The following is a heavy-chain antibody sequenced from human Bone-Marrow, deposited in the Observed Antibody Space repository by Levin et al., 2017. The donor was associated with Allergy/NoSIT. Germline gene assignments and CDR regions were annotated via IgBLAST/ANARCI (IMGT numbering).Heavy chain of an antibody. J-gene: IGHJ4*02. Sequence: SETLSLTCAVSGDSIGSGGFSWNWIRQPPGKGLEWIGNIFHGGTTAYNPSLKGRVTLSVDMSKNQSSLNLNSLTAADTAVYYCSREGAYGDYDYWGQGTLVTVSS. V-gene: IGHV4-30-2*01. CDR2: IFHGGTT. CDR3: SREGAYGDYDY. D-gene: IGHD4-17*01. CDR1: GDSIGSGGFS.